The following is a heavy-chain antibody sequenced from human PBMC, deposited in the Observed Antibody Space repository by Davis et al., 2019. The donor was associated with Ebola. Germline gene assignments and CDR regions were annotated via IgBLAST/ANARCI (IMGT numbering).Heavy chain of an antibody. Sequence: GGSLRLSCAASGFTFSSYEMNWVRQAPGKGLEWVSYISSSGSTIYYADSVKGRFTISRDNARNSLYLQMNSLKTEDTAVYYCTSPVEWGKYYFDYWGQGTLVTVSS. V-gene: IGHV3-48*03. J-gene: IGHJ4*02. D-gene: IGHD2-2*01. CDR2: ISSSGSTI. CDR3: TSPVEWGKYYFDY. CDR1: GFTFSSYE.